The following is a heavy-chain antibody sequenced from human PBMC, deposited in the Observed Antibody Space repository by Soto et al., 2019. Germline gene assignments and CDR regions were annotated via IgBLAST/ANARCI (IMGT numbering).Heavy chain of an antibody. V-gene: IGHV3-23*01. CDR2: ISGSGGST. Sequence: GGSLRLSCAASGFTFSSYARGWVRQAPGKGLEWVSAISGSGGSTYYADSVKGRFTISRDNSKNTLYLQMNSLRAEDTAVYYCAKDPQHIVVVTAIGIDYWGQGALVTVSS. CDR1: GFTFSSYA. D-gene: IGHD2-21*02. J-gene: IGHJ4*02. CDR3: AKDPQHIVVVTAIGIDY.